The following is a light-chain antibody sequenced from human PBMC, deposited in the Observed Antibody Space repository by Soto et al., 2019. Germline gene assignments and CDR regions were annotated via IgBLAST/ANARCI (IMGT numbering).Light chain of an antibody. V-gene: IGLV2-23*01. J-gene: IGLJ2*01. CDR1: SSDVEGYNL. CDR2: EGN. CDR3: SSYAGGVV. Sequence: QSALTQPASVSGSPGQSSTISCSGTSSDVEGYNLVSWYQKNPGQAPKLVIYEGNKRPSGVSDRFSGSKSGNTASLTISGLQAEDEADYYCSSYAGGVVFGGGTKVTVL.